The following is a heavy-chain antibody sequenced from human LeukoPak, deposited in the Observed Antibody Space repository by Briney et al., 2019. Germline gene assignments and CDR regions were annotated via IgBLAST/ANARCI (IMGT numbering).Heavy chain of an antibody. CDR1: GFTFSSYW. CDR3: ARDHSGLRYFDWSLYYYYYYGMDV. D-gene: IGHD3-9*01. Sequence: PGGSLRLSCAASGFTFSSYWMSWVRQAPGKGLEWMANIKQDGSEKYYVDSVKGRFTISRDNAKNSLYLQMNSLRAEDTAVYYCARDHSGLRYFDWSLYYYYYYGMDVWGQGTTVTVSS. J-gene: IGHJ6*02. V-gene: IGHV3-7*01. CDR2: IKQDGSEK.